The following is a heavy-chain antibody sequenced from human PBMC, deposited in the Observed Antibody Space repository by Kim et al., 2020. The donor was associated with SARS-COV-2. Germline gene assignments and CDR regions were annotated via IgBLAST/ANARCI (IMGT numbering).Heavy chain of an antibody. D-gene: IGHD1-1*01. V-gene: IGHV1-18*01. CDR3: ARAFGTTGTDFDY. J-gene: IGHJ4*02. Sequence: AQKLQGRVTMTPDTSTSTAYMELRSLRSDDTAVYYCARAFGTTGTDFDYWGQGTLVTVSS.